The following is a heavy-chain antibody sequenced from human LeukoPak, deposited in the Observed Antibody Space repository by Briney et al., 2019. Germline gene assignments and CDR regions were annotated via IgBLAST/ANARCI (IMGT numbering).Heavy chain of an antibody. CDR2: IHNGGST. D-gene: IGHD6-13*01. Sequence: KSSQTLSLTCTLSGASITNYYWGWIRQQAREGMGWNGYIHNGGSTNYNPSLKSRVTISVDTSKNQLSLKLSSVTAADTAVYYCARGLIAAAGNFDYWGQGTLVTVSS. CDR3: ARGLIAAAGNFDY. CDR1: GASITNYY. V-gene: IGHV4-59*01. J-gene: IGHJ4*02.